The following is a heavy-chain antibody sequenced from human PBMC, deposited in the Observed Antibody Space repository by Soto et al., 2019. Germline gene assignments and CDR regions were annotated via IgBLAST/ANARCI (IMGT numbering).Heavy chain of an antibody. CDR2: ISAYNGNT. J-gene: IGHJ5*02. D-gene: IGHD3-10*01. CDR1: GYTFTNYG. Sequence: QVQLVQSGAEVKKPGASVKVSCKASGYTFTNYGISWVRQAPGQGLEWMGWISAYNGNTNHAQKLQGRVTMTTDTATSTAYMELRSLRSDDTAVYYCARGVGSGSYYNQYNWFDPWGEGTLVTVSS. V-gene: IGHV1-18*01. CDR3: ARGVGSGSYYNQYNWFDP.